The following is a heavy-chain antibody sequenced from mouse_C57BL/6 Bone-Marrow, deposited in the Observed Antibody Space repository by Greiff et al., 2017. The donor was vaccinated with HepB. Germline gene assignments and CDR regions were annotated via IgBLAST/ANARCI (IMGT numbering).Heavy chain of an antibody. J-gene: IGHJ1*03. D-gene: IGHD1-1*01. CDR3: ASEFYLWRYFDV. V-gene: IGHV1-69*01. CDR1: GYTFTSYW. CDR2: IDPSDSYT. Sequence: QVQLQQPGAELVMPGASVKLSCKASGYTFTSYWMHWVKQRPGQGLEWIGEIDPSDSYTNYNQKFKGKSTLTVDKSSSTAYMQLSSLTSEDSAVYSCASEFYLWRYFDVWGTGTTVTVSS.